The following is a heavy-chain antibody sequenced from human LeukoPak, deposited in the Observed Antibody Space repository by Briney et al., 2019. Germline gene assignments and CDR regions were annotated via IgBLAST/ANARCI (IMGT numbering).Heavy chain of an antibody. V-gene: IGHV3-7*03. CDR3: AKDLGGSSGYYYGYYFDY. J-gene: IGHJ4*02. D-gene: IGHD3-22*01. CDR2: IKEDGTET. Sequence: PGGSLRLSCAASGFMFSSNWMSWVRLAPGKGLEWVANIKEDGTETYYVDSVKGRFTISRDNAKNSLYLQMNSLRVEDTAVYYCAKDLGGSSGYYYGYYFDYWGQGTLVTVSS. CDR1: GFMFSSNW.